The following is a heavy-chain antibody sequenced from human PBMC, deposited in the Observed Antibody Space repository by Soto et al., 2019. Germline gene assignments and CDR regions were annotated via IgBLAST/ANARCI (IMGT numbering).Heavy chain of an antibody. Sequence: QVQLQQWGTGLLKPSETLSLTCAVSGGSFNYHYWSWLRQPPGKGLEWLGDIIRDGGAHYNPSLKSRVTITLDSIKKQVSLKLDSVTAADTAVYFCARGPAAAGNWYFDFWGRGTLVTVSS. J-gene: IGHJ2*01. CDR1: GGSFNYHY. CDR3: ARGPAAAGNWYFDF. V-gene: IGHV4-34*02. CDR2: IIRDGGA. D-gene: IGHD6-13*01.